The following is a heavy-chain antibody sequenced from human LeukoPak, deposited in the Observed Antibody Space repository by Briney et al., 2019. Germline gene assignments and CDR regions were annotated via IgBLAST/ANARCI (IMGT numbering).Heavy chain of an antibody. J-gene: IGHJ5*02. Sequence: SETLSLTCTVSGGSISSDYWNWIRQPAAKGLEWIGRIYADGSTNVTPSLKSRLTMSVDTSRNQFSLSLSSATAADTAVYYCAKVSSLGNWFDPWGQGALVTVSS. CDR2: IYADGST. V-gene: IGHV4-4*07. CDR3: AKVSSLGNWFDP. CDR1: GGSISSDY. D-gene: IGHD3-16*01.